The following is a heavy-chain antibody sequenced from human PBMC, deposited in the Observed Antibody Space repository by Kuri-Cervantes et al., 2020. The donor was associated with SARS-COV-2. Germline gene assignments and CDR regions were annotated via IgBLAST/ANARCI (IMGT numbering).Heavy chain of an antibody. D-gene: IGHD3-22*01. CDR2: ISYDGSNK. CDR3: ARDRSDSSGYFDY. J-gene: IGHJ4*02. V-gene: IGHV3-30*03. Sequence: GGSLRLSCAASGFTFSSYGMHWVRQAPGKGLEWVAVISYDGSNKYYADSVKGRYTISRDNSKNTLYLQMNSLRAEDTAVYYCARDRSDSSGYFDYWGQGTLVTVSS. CDR1: GFTFSSYG.